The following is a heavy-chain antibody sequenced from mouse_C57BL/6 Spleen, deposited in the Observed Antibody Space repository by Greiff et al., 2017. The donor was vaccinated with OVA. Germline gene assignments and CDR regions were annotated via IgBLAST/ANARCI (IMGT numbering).Heavy chain of an antibody. D-gene: IGHD1-1*01. CDR2: LDPENGDT. CDR3: TTFPFITTVVAPMDY. Sequence: VQLQQSGAELVRPGASVKLSCTASGFNIKDDYMHWVKQRPEQGLEWIGWLDPENGDTEYASKFQGKATITADTSSNTAYLQLSSLTSEDTAVYYCTTFPFITTVVAPMDYWGQGTSVTVSS. J-gene: IGHJ4*01. V-gene: IGHV14-4*01. CDR1: GFNIKDDY.